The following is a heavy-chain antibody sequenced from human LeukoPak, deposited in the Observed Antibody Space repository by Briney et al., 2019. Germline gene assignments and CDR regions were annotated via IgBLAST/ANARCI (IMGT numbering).Heavy chain of an antibody. CDR1: GFTFSNYW. CDR2: ISSSSSYI. V-gene: IGHV3-21*01. Sequence: GGSLRLSCAASGFTFSNYWMHWVRQAPGKGLEWVSSISSSSSYIFYADSVKGRFTMSRDNAKKSLFLQMNSLRAEDTAVYYCARDYGDYEPGRHHYYYYYMDVWGKGTTVTVSS. D-gene: IGHD4-17*01. CDR3: ARDYGDYEPGRHHYYYYYMDV. J-gene: IGHJ6*03.